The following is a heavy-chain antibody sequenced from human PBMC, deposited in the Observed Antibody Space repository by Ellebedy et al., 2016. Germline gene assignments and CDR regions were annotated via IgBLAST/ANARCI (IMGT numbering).Heavy chain of an antibody. CDR2: ISFSGDKI. J-gene: IGHJ4*02. D-gene: IGHD3-22*01. CDR3: AREGYFYDSSGYGHFDY. CDR1: GFTFSDYY. V-gene: IGHV3-11*04. Sequence: GESLKISCAASGFTFSDYYMSWIRQAPGKGLEWVSYISFSGDKIYYADSVKGRFTISRDDAKNSLYLQMNSLRAEDTAVYFCAREGYFYDSSGYGHFDYWGQGTLVTVSS.